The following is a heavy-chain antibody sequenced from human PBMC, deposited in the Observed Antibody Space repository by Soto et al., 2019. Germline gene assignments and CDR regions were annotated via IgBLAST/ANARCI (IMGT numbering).Heavy chain of an antibody. J-gene: IGHJ4*02. V-gene: IGHV4-59*01. D-gene: IGHD2-15*01. CDR2: IYYSGST. Sequence: SETLSLTCPVSGGSISTYWWSWIRQPPRKGLEWIGYIYYSGSTNYNPSLKSRVTISVDTSKNQFSLKLTSVTAADTAVYYCARSRGSTRSFDYWGQGTLVTVSS. CDR1: GGSISTYW. CDR3: ARSRGSTRSFDY.